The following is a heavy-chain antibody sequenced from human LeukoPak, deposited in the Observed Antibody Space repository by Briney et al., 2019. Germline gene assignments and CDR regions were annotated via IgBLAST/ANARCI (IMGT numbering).Heavy chain of an antibody. CDR3: AILPGYSSGWYEVNY. D-gene: IGHD6-13*01. V-gene: IGHV3-23*01. CDR1: GFTFSSYA. J-gene: IGHJ4*02. CDR2: ISGSSGST. Sequence: GGSLRLSCAASGFTFSSYAMSWVRQAPGKGLEWVSGISGSSGSTYYADSVKGRFTISRDNSRNTLYLQMNSPRAEDTAVYYCAILPGYSSGWYEVNYWGQGTLVTVSS.